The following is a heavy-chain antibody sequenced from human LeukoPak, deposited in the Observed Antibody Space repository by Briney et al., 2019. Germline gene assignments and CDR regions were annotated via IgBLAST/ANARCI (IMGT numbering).Heavy chain of an antibody. Sequence: GGSLILSCGGSGFIFSNAWMNWVRQAPGKGLEWVGRIKSKPDGGTTDYAAPVKGRFTISRDDSKNTVFLQMNSLKTEDTAVYYCATGGINLDFWGQGTLVTVSS. CDR3: ATGGINLDF. CDR1: GFIFSNAW. J-gene: IGHJ4*02. V-gene: IGHV3-15*07. D-gene: IGHD5-24*01. CDR2: IKSKPDGGTT.